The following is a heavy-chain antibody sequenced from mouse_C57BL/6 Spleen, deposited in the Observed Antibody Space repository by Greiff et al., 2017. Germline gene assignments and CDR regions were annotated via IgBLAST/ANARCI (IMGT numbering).Heavy chain of an antibody. D-gene: IGHD1-3*01. CDR2: IHPNSGST. CDR1: GYTFTSYW. V-gene: IGHV1-64*01. J-gene: IGHJ2*01. Sequence: QVQLQQPGAELVKPGASVKLSCKASGYTFTSYWMHWVKQRPGQGLEWIGMIHPNSGSTNYNEKFKSKATLTVDKSSRTAYMQLSSLTSEDSAVDYCARSSGNYFDYWGQGTTLTVSS. CDR3: ARSSGNYFDY.